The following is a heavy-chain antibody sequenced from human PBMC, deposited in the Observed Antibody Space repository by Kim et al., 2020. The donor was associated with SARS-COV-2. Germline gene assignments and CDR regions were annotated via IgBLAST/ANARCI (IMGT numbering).Heavy chain of an antibody. CDR3: VTKDSASSGYYYP. CDR2: ISGSGDST. CDR1: GFTFTNYA. J-gene: IGHJ5*02. Sequence: LSLTCATSGFTFTNYAMTWVRQAPAKGLEWVSLISGSGDSTYYADSVKGRFTISRDNSKNTLYLQMNSLRAEDTAVYYCVTKDSASSGYYYPRGHGT. V-gene: IGHV3-23*01. D-gene: IGHD3-22*01.